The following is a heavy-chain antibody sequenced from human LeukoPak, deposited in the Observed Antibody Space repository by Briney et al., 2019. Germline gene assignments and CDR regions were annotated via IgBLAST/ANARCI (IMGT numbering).Heavy chain of an antibody. CDR2: INHSGST. CDR1: GGSFSGYY. J-gene: IGHJ5*02. CDR3: ARGTRNMVRGPLIGGTFDP. V-gene: IGHV4-34*01. Sequence: SETLSLTCAVYGGSFSGYYWSWIRQPPGKGLEWIWEINHSGSTNYNPSLKSRVTISVDTSKNQFSLKLSSVTAADTAVYYCARGTRNMVRGPLIGGTFDPWGQGTLVTVSS. D-gene: IGHD3-10*01.